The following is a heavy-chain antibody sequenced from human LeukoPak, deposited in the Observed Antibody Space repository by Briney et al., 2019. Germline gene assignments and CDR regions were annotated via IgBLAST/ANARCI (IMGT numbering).Heavy chain of an antibody. CDR2: ISYDGSNK. Sequence: GGSLRLSCAASGFTFSSYAMSWVRQAPGKGLEWVAVISYDGSNKYYADSVKGRFTISRDNSKNTLYLQMNSLRAEDTAVYYCAQTRGIAAAGTFDWGQGTLVTVSS. CDR1: GFTFSSYA. J-gene: IGHJ4*02. CDR3: AQTRGIAAAGTFD. D-gene: IGHD6-13*01. V-gene: IGHV3-30-3*01.